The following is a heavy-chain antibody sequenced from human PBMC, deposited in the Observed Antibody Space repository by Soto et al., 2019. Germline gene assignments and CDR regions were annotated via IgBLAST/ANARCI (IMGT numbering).Heavy chain of an antibody. D-gene: IGHD1-26*01. CDR1: GFTFSSYG. Sequence: GGSLRLSCAASGFTFSSYGMHWVRQAPGKGLEWVAVISYDGSNKYYADSVKGRFTISRDNSKNTLYLQMNSLRAEDTAVYYCAKSRGGLGATPPATWGQGTLVTVSS. J-gene: IGHJ5*02. CDR3: AKSRGGLGATPPAT. V-gene: IGHV3-30*18. CDR2: ISYDGSNK.